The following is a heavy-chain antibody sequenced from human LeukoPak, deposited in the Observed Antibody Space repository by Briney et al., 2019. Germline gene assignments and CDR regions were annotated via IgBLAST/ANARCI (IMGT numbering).Heavy chain of an antibody. CDR1: GGPISSYY. D-gene: IGHD6-13*01. V-gene: IGHV4-59*01. CDR3: AKADSNPLGYSSSWYSLYYFDY. CDR2: IYYSGST. Sequence: ESSETLSLTCTVSGGPISSYYWSWIRQPPGKGLEWIGYIYYSGSTNYNPSLKSRVTISVDTSKNQFSLKLSSVTAADTAVYYCAKADSNPLGYSSSWYSLYYFDYWGQGTLVTVSS. J-gene: IGHJ4*02.